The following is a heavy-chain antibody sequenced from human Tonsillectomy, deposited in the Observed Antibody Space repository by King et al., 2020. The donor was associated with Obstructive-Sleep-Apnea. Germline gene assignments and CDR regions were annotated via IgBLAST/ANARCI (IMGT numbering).Heavy chain of an antibody. D-gene: IGHD6-19*01. V-gene: IGHV1-2*02. CDR2: INPNSGGT. CDR1: RYTFTGYY. Sequence: VQLVESGAEVKKPGASVKVSCKASRYTFTGYYMHWVRQAPGQGREWMGWINPNSGGTNYAQKFQGRVTVTRDTSISTAYMELSRLRSDDTAVYYCAGGYSSGWRFFDYWGQGTLVTVSS. J-gene: IGHJ4*02. CDR3: AGGYSSGWRFFDY.